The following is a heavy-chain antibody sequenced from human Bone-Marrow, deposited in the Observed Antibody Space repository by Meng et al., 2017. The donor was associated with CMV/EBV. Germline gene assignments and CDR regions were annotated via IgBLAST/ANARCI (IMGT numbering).Heavy chain of an antibody. CDR1: GYTFTGYY. J-gene: IGHJ5*02. CDR2: INPNSGGT. CDR3: ARDGPYDFWSGYYSSNWFDP. Sequence: ASVKVSCKASGYTFTGYYMHWVRQAPGQGLEWMGWINPNSGGTNYAQKFQGRVTMTRDTSISTAYMELSRLRSDDTAVYYCARDGPYDFWSGYYSSNWFDPWGQGTRVTGSS. V-gene: IGHV1-2*02. D-gene: IGHD3-3*01.